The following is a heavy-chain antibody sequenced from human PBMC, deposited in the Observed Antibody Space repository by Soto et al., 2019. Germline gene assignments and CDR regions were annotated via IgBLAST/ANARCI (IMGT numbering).Heavy chain of an antibody. CDR1: GYTFTSYD. V-gene: IGHV1-8*01. J-gene: IGHJ3*02. CDR2: MNPNSGNT. CDR3: ARGTRDSSDAFDT. Sequence: ASVKVSCKASGYTFTSYDINWVRQATGQGLEWMGWMNPNSGNTGYAQKFQGRVTMTRITAIRTAYTEVRSRRSEDTAVYYCARGTRDSSDAFDTWGQGTMVTVSS. D-gene: IGHD2-15*01.